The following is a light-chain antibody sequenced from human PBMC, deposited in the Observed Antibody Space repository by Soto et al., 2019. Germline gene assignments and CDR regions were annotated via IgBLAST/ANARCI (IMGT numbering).Light chain of an antibody. J-gene: IGKJ3*01. V-gene: IGKV3-11*01. CDR1: QSIGSY. CDR3: QQRSTWPPFS. Sequence: EIVLTQSPATLSLSLGERATLSCRASQSIGSYLAWYQHKLGQPPRLLIYDASNRATGIPVRFSGSGSGTDFTLTISSLEPEDVAVYYCQQRSTWPPFSFGPGTKVDIK. CDR2: DAS.